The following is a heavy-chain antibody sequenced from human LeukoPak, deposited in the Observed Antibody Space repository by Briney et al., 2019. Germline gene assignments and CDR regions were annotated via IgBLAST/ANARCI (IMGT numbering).Heavy chain of an antibody. J-gene: IGHJ4*02. V-gene: IGHV3-7*02. Sequence: GGSLRLSCAASGFTFNNYWMSWVRQAPGRGLEWVANIKQDGSEKYYVGSVRGRFTISRDNAKNSLYLQMNSLRAEDTAVYYCAKIGAGSSRHYWGQGTLVTVSS. CDR2: IKQDGSEK. D-gene: IGHD6-13*01. CDR3: AKIGAGSSRHY. CDR1: GFTFNNYW.